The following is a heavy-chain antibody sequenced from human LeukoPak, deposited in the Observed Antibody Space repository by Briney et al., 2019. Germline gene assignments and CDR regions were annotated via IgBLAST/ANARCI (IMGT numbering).Heavy chain of an antibody. CDR3: ARAGYYYDSNGYYSFDY. CDR2: IYYSGST. V-gene: IGHV4-39*07. J-gene: IGHJ4*02. D-gene: IGHD3-22*01. Sequence: SETLSLTCTVSGGSISSSSYYWGWIRQPPGKGLEWIGSIYYSGSTYYNPSLKSRVTISLDTSRNQFSLKLTSVTAADTAVYYCARAGYYYDSNGYYSFDYWGQGTLVTVSS. CDR1: GGSISSSSYY.